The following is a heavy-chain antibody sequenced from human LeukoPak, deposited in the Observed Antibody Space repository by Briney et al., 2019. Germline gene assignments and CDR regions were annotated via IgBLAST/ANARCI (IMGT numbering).Heavy chain of an antibody. Sequence: SVKVSCKASGGTFSSYAISWVRQAPGQGLEWMGGIIPIFGTANYAQKFQGRVSITADESTSTAYMELSSLKSEDTAVYYCARDPDYGDYVGIRSTSDYWGQGTLVTVSS. CDR1: GGTFSSYA. CDR2: IIPIFGTA. CDR3: ARDPDYGDYVGIRSTSDY. D-gene: IGHD4-17*01. J-gene: IGHJ4*02. V-gene: IGHV1-69*13.